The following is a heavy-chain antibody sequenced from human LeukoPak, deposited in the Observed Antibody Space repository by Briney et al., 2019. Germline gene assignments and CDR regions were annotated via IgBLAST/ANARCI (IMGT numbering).Heavy chain of an antibody. Sequence: SETLSLTCSVSGGSIGSYCWSWIRQPPGKGLEWIGSIYYSGSTNYNPSLKSRVTISVDTSKNQFSLNLTSVTAADTAVYYCARDQGSYDRRLDYWGQGTLVTVSS. CDR3: ARDQGSYDRRLDY. CDR2: IYYSGST. V-gene: IGHV4-59*01. J-gene: IGHJ4*02. CDR1: GGSIGSYC. D-gene: IGHD5-12*01.